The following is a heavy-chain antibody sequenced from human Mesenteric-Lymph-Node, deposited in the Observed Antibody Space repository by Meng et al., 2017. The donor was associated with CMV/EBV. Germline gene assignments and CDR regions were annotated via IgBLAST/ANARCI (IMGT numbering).Heavy chain of an antibody. V-gene: IGHV3-30*04. D-gene: IGHD3-22*01. J-gene: IGHJ1*01. CDR3: ARDATPMIVVFQH. CDR1: GFTFSSYA. Sequence: GGSLRPSCAASGFTFSSYAMHWVSQAPGKGLEWVAVISYDGSNKYYADSVKGRFTISRDNSKNTLYLQMNSLRAEDTAVYYCARDATPMIVVFQHWGQGTLVTVSS. CDR2: ISYDGSNK.